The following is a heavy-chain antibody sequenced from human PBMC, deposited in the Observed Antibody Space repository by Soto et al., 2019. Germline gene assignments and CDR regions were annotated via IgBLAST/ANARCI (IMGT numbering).Heavy chain of an antibody. V-gene: IGHV1-18*01. D-gene: IGHD6-19*01. CDR2: ISGYNGKI. CDR1: GYTFTSFG. J-gene: IGHJ4*02. CDR3: ARDRGSTAWYEPMDY. Sequence: ASVKVSCKASGYTFTSFGISWIRQAPGQGLEWMGWISGYNGKINYSQKFQDRVTMTTDMSTQTAYMELRSLTSDDTAVFYCARDRGSTAWYEPMDYWGQGTLVTVSS.